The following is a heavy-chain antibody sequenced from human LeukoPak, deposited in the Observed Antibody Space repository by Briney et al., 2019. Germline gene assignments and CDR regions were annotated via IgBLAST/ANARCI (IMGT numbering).Heavy chain of an antibody. Sequence: ASVKVSCKASGYTFTGYYMHWVRQAPGQGLEWMGWINPNSGGTNYAQKFQGRVTMTRDTSISTAYMELSRLRSDDTAVYYCARDPLVRGWWGLFYDYWGQGTLVTVSS. CDR1: GYTFTGYY. J-gene: IGHJ4*02. V-gene: IGHV1-2*02. D-gene: IGHD3-10*01. CDR2: INPNSGGT. CDR3: ARDPLVRGWWGLFYDY.